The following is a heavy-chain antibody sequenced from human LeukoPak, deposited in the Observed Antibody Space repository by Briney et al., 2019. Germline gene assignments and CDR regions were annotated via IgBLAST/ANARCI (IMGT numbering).Heavy chain of an antibody. CDR1: GFTFSSYS. Sequence: GGSLRLSCAASGFTFSSYSMNWVRQAPGKGLEWVSYISSSGSTIYYADSVKGRFTISRDDAKNSLYLQMNSLRAEDTAVYYCARDRAYYYDSSVEASFDYWGQGTLVTVSS. CDR2: ISSSGSTI. D-gene: IGHD3-22*01. CDR3: ARDRAYYYDSSVEASFDY. V-gene: IGHV3-48*04. J-gene: IGHJ4*02.